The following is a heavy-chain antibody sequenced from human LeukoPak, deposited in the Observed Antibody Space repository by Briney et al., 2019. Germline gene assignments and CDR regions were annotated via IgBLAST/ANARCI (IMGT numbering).Heavy chain of an antibody. D-gene: IGHD3-22*01. V-gene: IGHV1-2*06. Sequence: ASVKVSCKASGYTFTAYYMHWVRQAPGQGLEWMGRINPNSGGTNYAQKFQGRVTMTRDTSTSTAYMELSRLRSDDTAVYYCARDGDYDSSGFFLDYWGREPWSPSPQ. J-gene: IGHJ4*02. CDR1: GYTFTAYY. CDR3: ARDGDYDSSGFFLDY. CDR2: INPNSGGT.